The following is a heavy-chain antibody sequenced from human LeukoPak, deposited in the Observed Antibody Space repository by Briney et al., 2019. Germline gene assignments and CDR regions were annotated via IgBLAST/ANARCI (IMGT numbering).Heavy chain of an antibody. J-gene: IGHJ4*02. V-gene: IGHV4-39*07. Sequence: SETLSLTCTVSGGSITSNSYSWGWIRQPPGKGLEWIASMSYSGSTYYNPSLKSRVTISVDTSRNQFSLKLSSVTAADTAVYYCARVRWLQLGHFDYWGQGSLVTVSS. CDR1: GGSITSNSYS. CDR3: ARVRWLQLGHFDY. CDR2: MSYSGST. D-gene: IGHD5-24*01.